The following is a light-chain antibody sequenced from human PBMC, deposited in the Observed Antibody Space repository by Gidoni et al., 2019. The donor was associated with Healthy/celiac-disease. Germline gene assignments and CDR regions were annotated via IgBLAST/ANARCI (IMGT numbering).Light chain of an antibody. J-gene: IGKJ1*01. CDR1: QSVSSSY. Sequence: EIVLTQSPGTLSLSPGERATLSCRASQSVSSSYLAWYQQKPGQAPRLRIYGAASRATGIPDRVSGSGSGTDFTLTISRQETEDCAVYYCQQYGSSPKTFXQXTKVEIK. CDR2: GAA. CDR3: QQYGSSPKT. V-gene: IGKV3-20*01.